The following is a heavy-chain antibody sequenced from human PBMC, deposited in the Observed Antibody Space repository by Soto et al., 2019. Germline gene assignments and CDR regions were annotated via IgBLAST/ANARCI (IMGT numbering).Heavy chain of an antibody. V-gene: IGHV1-18*01. CDR2: INPYNGNT. CDR3: ARGCCALTTYLCY. CDR1: GYTFNNYG. J-gene: IGHJ4*02. D-gene: IGHD1-1*01. Sequence: ESSVNLSGKASGYTFNNYGITWVRQAPGQGLEWMGWINPYNGNTKFAQKLQDRVTMTTATSTSTAYMELASLRSDDTAVYYCARGCCALTTYLCYWCQ.